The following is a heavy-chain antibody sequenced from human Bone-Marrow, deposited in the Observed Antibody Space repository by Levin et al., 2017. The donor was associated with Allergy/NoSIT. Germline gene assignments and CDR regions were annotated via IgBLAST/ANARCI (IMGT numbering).Heavy chain of an antibody. CDR2: IVGTGSSI. D-gene: IGHD1-26*01. CDR3: AKISALGAGDRH. V-gene: IGHV3-23*01. Sequence: GGSLRLSCAASGFTFSTYGMSWVRQAPGKGLEWVSGIVGTGSSIYYADSVRGRFTISRDNSRSTLYLDMNSLRVEDTAVYYCAKISALGAGDRHWGQGTLVTVS. CDR1: GFTFSTYG. J-gene: IGHJ4*02.